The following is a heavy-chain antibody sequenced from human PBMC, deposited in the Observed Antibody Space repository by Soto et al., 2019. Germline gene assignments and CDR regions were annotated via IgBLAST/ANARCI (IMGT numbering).Heavy chain of an antibody. Sequence: QVQLVESGGGVVQPGGSLILSCAASRFTLSNCGMHWVRQAPGRGLEWVAMISHDGSEKHYIDSVKGRFTISRDDSKNTRYLQMNSLRPEDTAVYYCAKDLSTSGWYNYFAPWGQGTLVTVSS. V-gene: IGHV3-30*18. J-gene: IGHJ5*02. CDR1: RFTLSNCG. D-gene: IGHD6-19*01. CDR2: ISHDGSEK. CDR3: AKDLSTSGWYNYFAP.